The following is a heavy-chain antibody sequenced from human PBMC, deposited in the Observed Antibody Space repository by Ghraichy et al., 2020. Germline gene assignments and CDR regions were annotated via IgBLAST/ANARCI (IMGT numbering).Heavy chain of an antibody. D-gene: IGHD5-18*01. CDR3: ARASSGYTYGNDAFDI. Sequence: GESLNISCAVSRFTFSSYSMNWVRQAPGKGQEWVSSISSSSSYIYYADSVKGRFTISRDNAKNSLYLQMNSLRAEDTAVYYCARASSGYTYGNDAFDIWGQGTMVTVSS. J-gene: IGHJ3*02. CDR2: ISSSSSYI. V-gene: IGHV3-21*01. CDR1: RFTFSSYS.